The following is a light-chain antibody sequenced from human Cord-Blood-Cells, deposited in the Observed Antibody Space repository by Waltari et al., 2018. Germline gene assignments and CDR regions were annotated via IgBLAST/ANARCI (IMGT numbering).Light chain of an antibody. CDR2: DVS. V-gene: IGLV2-11*01. J-gene: IGLJ1*01. CDR3: CSYAGSYNYV. CDR1: SRDVGGYNY. Sequence: QSALTQPRSVSGSPGQSVTLSCTGTSRDVGGYNYVSWYQQHPGKAPKLMIYDVSKRPSGVPDRFSGSKSGNTASLTISGLQAEDEADYYCCSYAGSYNYVFGTGTKVTVL.